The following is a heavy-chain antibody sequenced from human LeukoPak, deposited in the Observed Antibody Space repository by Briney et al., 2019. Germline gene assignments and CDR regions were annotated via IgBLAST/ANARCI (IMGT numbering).Heavy chain of an antibody. V-gene: IGHV1-18*01. J-gene: IGHJ3*02. Sequence: ASVKVSCKAPGYTFTSYGISWVRQAPGQGLEWMGWVSAYNGNTNYAQKLQGRVTMTTDTSTSTAYMELRSLRSDDTAVYYCARGVGLIVGATRAFDIWGQGTMVTVSS. CDR3: ARGVGLIVGATRAFDI. D-gene: IGHD1-26*01. CDR1: GYTFTSYG. CDR2: VSAYNGNT.